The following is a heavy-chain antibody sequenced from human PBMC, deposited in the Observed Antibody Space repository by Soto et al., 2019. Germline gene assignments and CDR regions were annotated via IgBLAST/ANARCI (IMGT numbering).Heavy chain of an antibody. Sequence: QVQLVQSGAEVKKPGASVKVSCKASGYTFTSYGISWVRQAPGQGLEWMGWISAYNGNTNYAQKLQGRVTMTTDTSTSTAYMELRSLRSYDTAVYYCAPSAESGLGYCSGGSCSGDYWGQGSLVTVSS. CDR3: APSAESGLGYCSGGSCSGDY. J-gene: IGHJ4*02. V-gene: IGHV1-18*04. CDR1: GYTFTSYG. CDR2: ISAYNGNT. D-gene: IGHD2-15*01.